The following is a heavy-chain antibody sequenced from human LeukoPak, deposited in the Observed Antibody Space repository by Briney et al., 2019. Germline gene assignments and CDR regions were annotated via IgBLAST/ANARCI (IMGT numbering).Heavy chain of an antibody. D-gene: IGHD6-13*01. J-gene: IGHJ4*02. CDR2: ISGSGGST. CDR1: GFTFSSYA. CDR3: AQRRAGIAVDY. Sequence: GGSLRLSCAASGFTFSSYAMNWVRQAPGKGLEWVSGISGSGGSTYYADPAKGRFTISRDNSKNTLYLQMNSLRAEDTAVYYCAQRRAGIAVDYWGQGTLVTVSS. V-gene: IGHV3-23*01.